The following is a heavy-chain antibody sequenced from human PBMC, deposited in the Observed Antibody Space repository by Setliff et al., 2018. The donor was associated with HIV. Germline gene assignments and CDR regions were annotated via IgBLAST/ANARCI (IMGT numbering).Heavy chain of an antibody. CDR1: GFAFDNYW. J-gene: IGHJ1*01. CDR2: ITNDGTTT. CDR3: ATKEPGTTYFQH. V-gene: IGHV3-74*01. D-gene: IGHD1-1*01. Sequence: GGSLRLSCAASGFAFDNYWMDWVRQAPGKGLVWVSRITNDGTTTTYADSVKGRFTISRDNAKNTLYLQMNSLRAEDTAVYYCATKEPGTTYFQHWGQGTLVTVSS.